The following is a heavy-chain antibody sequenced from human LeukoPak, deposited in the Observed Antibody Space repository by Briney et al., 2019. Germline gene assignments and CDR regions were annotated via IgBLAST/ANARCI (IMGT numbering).Heavy chain of an antibody. CDR1: GGSFSGYY. Sequence: SETLSLTCAVYGGSFSGYYWSWIRQPPGKGLEWIGEINHSGSTNYNPSLKSRVTISLDTSKNQFSLKLSSVTAADTAVYYCARAARPDLITMVRGVIGWFDPWGQGTLVTVSS. V-gene: IGHV4-34*01. D-gene: IGHD3-10*01. CDR2: INHSGST. J-gene: IGHJ5*02. CDR3: ARAARPDLITMVRGVIGWFDP.